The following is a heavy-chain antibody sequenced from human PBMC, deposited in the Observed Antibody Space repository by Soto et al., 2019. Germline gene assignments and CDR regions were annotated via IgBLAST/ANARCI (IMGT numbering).Heavy chain of an antibody. CDR3: VREGRYMVRGVIKIGNNWFDP. V-gene: IGHV1-3*04. J-gene: IGHJ5*02. CDR2: INTGNGNT. Sequence: QVQLVQSGAEVKKPGASVKVSCKASGYTFTSYAMHWVRQAPGQRLEWMGWINTGNGNTKHSQKFQGRVTITRDTSASTAYMELSSLRSEDTAVYYCVREGRYMVRGVIKIGNNWFDPWGQGTLVTVSS. D-gene: IGHD3-10*01. CDR1: GYTFTSYA.